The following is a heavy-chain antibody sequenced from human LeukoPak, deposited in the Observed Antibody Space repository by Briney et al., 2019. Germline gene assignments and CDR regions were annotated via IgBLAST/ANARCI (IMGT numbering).Heavy chain of an antibody. CDR2: INHSGST. D-gene: IGHD6-13*01. CDR1: GGSFSGYY. V-gene: IGHV4-34*01. J-gene: IGHJ4*02. Sequence: PSETLSLTCAVYGGSFSGYYWSWIRQPPGKGLEWIGEINHSGSTNYNPSLKSRVTISVDTSKNQFSLKLSSVTAADTAVYYCARVRSSSWYYFHYWGQGTLVTVSS. CDR3: ARVRSSSWYYFHY.